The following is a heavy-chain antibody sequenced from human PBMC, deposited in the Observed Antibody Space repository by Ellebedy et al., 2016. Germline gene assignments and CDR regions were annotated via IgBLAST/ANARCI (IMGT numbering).Heavy chain of an antibody. CDR3: ARVAQGYYYYYYMDV. CDR1: GGSISRTNW. Sequence: SETLSLTCAVSGGSISRTNWWSWVRQPPGKGLEWIGYIYYSGSTNYNPSLKSRVTISLDTSKNQFSLKLSSVTAADTAVYYCARVAQGYYYYYYMDVWGKGTTVTVSS. V-gene: IGHV4-4*02. J-gene: IGHJ6*03. CDR2: IYYSGST.